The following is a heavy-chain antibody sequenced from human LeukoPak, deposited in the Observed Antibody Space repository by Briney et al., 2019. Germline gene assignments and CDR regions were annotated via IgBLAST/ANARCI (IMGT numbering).Heavy chain of an antibody. Sequence: PGGSLRLSCAVSGFTFSSYSMNWVRQAPGKGLEWLSYISSNIDTTYYAGSVRGRFTISRDNAKNSLYLQMNSLRAEDTAVYYCARKRGHDAFDIWGQGTMVTVSS. V-gene: IGHV3-48*01. CDR1: GFTFSSYS. CDR2: ISSNIDTT. J-gene: IGHJ3*02. D-gene: IGHD5-24*01. CDR3: ARKRGHDAFDI.